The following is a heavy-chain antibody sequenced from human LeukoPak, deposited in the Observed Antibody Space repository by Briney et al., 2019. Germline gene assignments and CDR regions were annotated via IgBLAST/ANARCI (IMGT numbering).Heavy chain of an antibody. CDR1: GFTFSSYE. V-gene: IGHV3-48*03. D-gene: IGHD3-22*01. Sequence: GGSLRLSCAASGFTFSSYEMNWVRQAPGKGLEWVSYISSSGSTIYYADSVKGRFTISRDNSKNTLYLQMNSLRAEDTAVYYCAREIDYYDSSGYYGYWGQGTLVTVSS. CDR3: AREIDYYDSSGYYGY. J-gene: IGHJ4*02. CDR2: ISSSGSTI.